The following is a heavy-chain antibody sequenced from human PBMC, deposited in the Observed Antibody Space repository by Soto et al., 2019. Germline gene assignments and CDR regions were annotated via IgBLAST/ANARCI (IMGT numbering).Heavy chain of an antibody. CDR1: GFTFSSYA. CDR3: EREKGNYYGSGSCFVPYYYYGMDV. CDR2: ISYDGSNK. D-gene: IGHD3-10*01. Sequence: GGSLRLSCAASGFTFSSYAMHLVRQAPGKGLECVSVISYDGSNKYYADSVKGRFTISRDNSKNTLYLQMNSLRAEDTAVYYCEREKGNYYGSGSCFVPYYYYGMDVWGQGTTVTVSS. V-gene: IGHV3-30-3*01. J-gene: IGHJ6*02.